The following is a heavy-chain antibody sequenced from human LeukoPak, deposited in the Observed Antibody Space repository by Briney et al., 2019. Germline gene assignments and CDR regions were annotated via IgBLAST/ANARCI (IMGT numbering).Heavy chain of an antibody. J-gene: IGHJ2*01. V-gene: IGHV4-61*02. CDR3: ARDPRVSYWYFDL. CDR2: IYTSGST. CDR1: GGAISSGSYY. Sequence: TLSLTCTVSGGAISSGSYYWSWIRQPAGNGLEWIGRIYTSGSTNYNASLKSRVTISVDTSKNQFSLKLSSVTAADTAVYYCARDPRVSYWYFDLWGRGTLVTVSS.